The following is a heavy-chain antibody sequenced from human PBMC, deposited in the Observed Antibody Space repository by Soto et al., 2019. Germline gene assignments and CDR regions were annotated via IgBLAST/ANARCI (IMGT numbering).Heavy chain of an antibody. CDR1: GDSVSSNSAA. Sequence: SQTLSLTCAISGDSVSSNSAAWNWIRQSPSRGLEWLGRTYYRSKWYNDYAVSVKSRITINPDTSKNQFSLQLNSVTPEDTAVYYCARDLLARVSSGYYSYYYVMDVWGQGTTVTVSS. D-gene: IGHD3-22*01. V-gene: IGHV6-1*01. J-gene: IGHJ6*02. CDR3: ARDLLARVSSGYYSYYYVMDV. CDR2: TYYRSKWYN.